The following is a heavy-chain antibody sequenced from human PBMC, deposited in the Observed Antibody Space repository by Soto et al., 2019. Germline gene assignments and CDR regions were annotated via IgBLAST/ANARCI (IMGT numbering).Heavy chain of an antibody. Sequence: PGGSLRLSCAASGFPFGNYAMSWVRQAPGKGLEWISGISGGGHGTNYADSVKGRFTISRDNSKNTLYLQMNSLRAEDTAVYYCAKEESRVPAAGDYWGQGTLVTVSS. D-gene: IGHD2-2*01. CDR1: GFPFGNYA. J-gene: IGHJ4*02. CDR3: AKEESRVPAAGDY. V-gene: IGHV3-23*01. CDR2: ISGGGHGT.